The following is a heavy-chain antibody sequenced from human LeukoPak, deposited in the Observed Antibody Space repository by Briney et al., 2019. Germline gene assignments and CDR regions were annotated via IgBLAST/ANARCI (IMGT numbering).Heavy chain of an antibody. CDR3: AKDSEAVAANGGFDY. Sequence: GGSLRLSCAASGFTFSDYYMSWIRQAPGKGLEWVSYISSSSSYTNYADSVKGRFTISRDNAKNSLYLQMNSLRAEDTAVYYCAKDSEAVAANGGFDYWGQGTLVTVSS. CDR1: GFTFSDYY. J-gene: IGHJ4*02. V-gene: IGHV3-11*06. CDR2: ISSSSSYT. D-gene: IGHD6-19*01.